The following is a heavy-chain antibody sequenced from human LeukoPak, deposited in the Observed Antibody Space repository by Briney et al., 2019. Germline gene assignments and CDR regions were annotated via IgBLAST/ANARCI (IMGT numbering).Heavy chain of an antibody. CDR3: AREGKPTDGYTGAFDN. D-gene: IGHD5-24*01. Sequence: GGSLRLSCTASGFTFSSYEMNWVRQAPGKGLEWVSYISSSGTTKYYADSVKGRFTLSRDNAKNSLNLQMNSLRAEDTAVYYCAREGKPTDGYTGAFDNWGQGTLVTVSS. CDR1: GFTFSSYE. J-gene: IGHJ4*02. V-gene: IGHV3-48*03. CDR2: ISSSGTTK.